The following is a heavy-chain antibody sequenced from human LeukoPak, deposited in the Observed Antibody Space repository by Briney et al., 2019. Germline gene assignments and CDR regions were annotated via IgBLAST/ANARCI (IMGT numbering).Heavy chain of an antibody. V-gene: IGHV4-59*01. CDR2: IYYSGST. CDR1: GVSFSSYY. CDR3: ARGVVPAADVDY. Sequence: SETLSLTWTVSGVSFSSYYWSWIRQPPGKGLEWIVYIYYSGSTNYNPSLKSRVTISVDTYKNQLSLKLSSVTAAATAVYYCARGVVPAADVDYWGQGTLVTVSS. J-gene: IGHJ4*01. D-gene: IGHD2-2*01.